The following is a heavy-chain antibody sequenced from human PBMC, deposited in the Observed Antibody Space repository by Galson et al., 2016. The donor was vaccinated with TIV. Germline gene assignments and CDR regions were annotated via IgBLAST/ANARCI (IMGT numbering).Heavy chain of an antibody. CDR3: ARHLTTADYFGMDV. D-gene: IGHD3-9*01. J-gene: IGHJ6*02. V-gene: IGHV3-53*01. CDR1: GFSVNSHY. CDR2: IYSGGST. Sequence: LRLSCAASGFSVNSHYMSWVRQAPGKSLEWVSFIYSGGSTKYADSVKGRFTISRDSSKNTVFLQMNSLRVDDTAVYYCARHLTTADYFGMDVWGQGTTVTVSS.